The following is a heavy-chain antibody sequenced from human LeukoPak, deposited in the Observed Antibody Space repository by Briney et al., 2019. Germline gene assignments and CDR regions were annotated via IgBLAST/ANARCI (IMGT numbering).Heavy chain of an antibody. CDR2: MNPNSGNT. CDR1: GYTYTSYD. J-gene: IGHJ4*02. CDR3: ARATAQDFWSGYYDGFDY. D-gene: IGHD3-3*01. Sequence: ASVKVSCKASGYTYTSYDINWVRQATGQGPEWMGWMNPNSGNTGYAQKFQGRVTMTRNTSISTAYMELSSLRSEDTAVYYCARATAQDFWSGYYDGFDYWGQGTLVTVSS. V-gene: IGHV1-8*01.